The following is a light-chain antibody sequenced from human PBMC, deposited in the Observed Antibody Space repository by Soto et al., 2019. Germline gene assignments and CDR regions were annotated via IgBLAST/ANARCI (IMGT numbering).Light chain of an antibody. CDR1: KLGDKY. Sequence: SYELTQPPSVSVSPGQTASITCSGDKLGDKYICWYQHKAGQSPVVVIFQDNKRPSGIPERFSGSRSGNTATLTISGTQAMDEADYYCQAWDSSIHHVFGTGTKLTVL. CDR3: QAWDSSIHHV. CDR2: QDN. J-gene: IGLJ1*01. V-gene: IGLV3-1*01.